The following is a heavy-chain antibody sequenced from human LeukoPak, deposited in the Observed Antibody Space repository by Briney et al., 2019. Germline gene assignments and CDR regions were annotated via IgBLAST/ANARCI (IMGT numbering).Heavy chain of an antibody. D-gene: IGHD3-10*01. V-gene: IGHV3-23*01. CDR2: IPVSGDPT. CDR3: AKDVFGSIDY. CDR1: GLTFSRYA. J-gene: IGHJ4*02. Sequence: GGSLRLSCAASGLTFSRYAMTWVRQAPGKGLEWVSSIPVSGDPTYYADSVRGRFTISRDNSKNTLYLQMNSLRIEDTAVYYCAKDVFGSIDYWGEGTLVTVSS.